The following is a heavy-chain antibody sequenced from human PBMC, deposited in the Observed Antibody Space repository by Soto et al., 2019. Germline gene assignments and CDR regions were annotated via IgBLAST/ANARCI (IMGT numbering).Heavy chain of an antibody. CDR1: GFLFSTST. J-gene: IGHJ4*02. D-gene: IGHD4-17*01. V-gene: IGHV3-30*14. CDR2: ISSRGTYI. CDR3: ATLGRADYPPLAD. Sequence: GGSLRLSCEASGFLFSTSTLNFVRRAPGKGLEWVAEISSRGTYIYYADSVKGRFTISRDNSKNTLYLLLDRVKSDDTAVYFCATLGRADYPPLADWGQGTLVTVSS.